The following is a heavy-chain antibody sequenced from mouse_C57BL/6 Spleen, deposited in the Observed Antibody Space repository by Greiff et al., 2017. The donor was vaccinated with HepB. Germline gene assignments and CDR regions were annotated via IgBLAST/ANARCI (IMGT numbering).Heavy chain of an antibody. CDR2: ISSGSSTI. J-gene: IGHJ4*01. Sequence: EVQVVESGGGLVKPGGSLKLSCAASGFTFSDYGMHWVRQAPEKGLEWVAYISSGSSTIYYADTVKGRFTISRDNAKNTLFLQMTSLRSEDTAMYYCANYYGSSYEAMDYWGQGTSVTVSS. D-gene: IGHD1-1*01. CDR3: ANYYGSSYEAMDY. V-gene: IGHV5-17*01. CDR1: GFTFSDYG.